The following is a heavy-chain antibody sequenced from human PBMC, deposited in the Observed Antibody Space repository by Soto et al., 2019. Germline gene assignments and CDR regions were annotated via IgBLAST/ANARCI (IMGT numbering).Heavy chain of an antibody. CDR3: SRGVAGTGFDL. CDR1: GDSVSSNTAA. J-gene: IGHJ4*02. V-gene: IGHV6-1*01. CDR2: TYYRSNWRH. Sequence: SETLSLTCAISGDSVSSNTAAWNWIRSSPSRGLEWLGRTYYRSNWRHDYAVSVKSRITVNPDTSKNHFSLQLNSVTPDDTAVYYCSRGVAGTGFDLWGQGTLVTVSS. D-gene: IGHD6-19*01.